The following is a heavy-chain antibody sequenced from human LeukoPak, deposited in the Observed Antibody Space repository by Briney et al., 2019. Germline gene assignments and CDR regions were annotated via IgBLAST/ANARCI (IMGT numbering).Heavy chain of an antibody. D-gene: IGHD2-21*02. CDR2: IYYSGST. Sequence: SETLSLTCTVSGGSISSYYWSWIRQPPGKGLEWIGYIYYSGSTNYNPSLKSRVTISVDTSKNQFSLKLSSVTAADTAVYYCARDLGCGGDCYAFDIWGEGTMVTVSS. V-gene: IGHV4-59*01. J-gene: IGHJ3*02. CDR1: GGSISSYY. CDR3: ARDLGCGGDCYAFDI.